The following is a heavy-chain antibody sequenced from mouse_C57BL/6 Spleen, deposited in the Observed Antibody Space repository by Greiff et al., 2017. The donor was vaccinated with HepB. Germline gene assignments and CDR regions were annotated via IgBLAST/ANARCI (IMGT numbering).Heavy chain of an antibody. V-gene: IGHV1-36*01. D-gene: IGHD2-5*01. Sequence: LVESGPVLVKPGPSVKISCKASGFTFTDYYMHWVKQSHGKSLEWIGLVYPYNGGTSYKQKVKGKATLTVDTSNSTAYMELNSLTSEDSAVYYCARRENSNYYFDCWGQVTTLTVSS. CDR1: GFTFTDYY. CDR3: ARRENSNYYFDC. J-gene: IGHJ2*01. CDR2: VYPYNGGT.